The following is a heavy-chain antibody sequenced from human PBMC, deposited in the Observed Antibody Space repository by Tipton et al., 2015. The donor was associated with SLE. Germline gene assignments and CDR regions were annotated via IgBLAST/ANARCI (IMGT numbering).Heavy chain of an antibody. CDR3: ARLQYIVAGMDV. CDR2: INHSGST. CDR1: GGSFSGNY. V-gene: IGHV4-34*01. Sequence: TLSLTCAVFGGSFSGNYWIWIRQPPGKGLEWIGEINHSGSTNYNPSLKSRVTISGDTSKNQFSLKLTSVTAADTAVYYCARLQYIVAGMDVWGKGTTVTVSS. D-gene: IGHD2-15*01. J-gene: IGHJ6*04.